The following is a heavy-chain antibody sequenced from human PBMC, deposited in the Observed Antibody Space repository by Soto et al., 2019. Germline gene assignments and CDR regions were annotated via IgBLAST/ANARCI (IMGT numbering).Heavy chain of an antibody. CDR1: GFTFSNAW. D-gene: IGHD3-9*01. CDR3: SIGYYDILTGYFNSP. V-gene: IGHV3-15*01. J-gene: IGHJ3*01. CDR2: IKSKTDGGTT. Sequence: GGSLRLSCAASGFTFSNAWMSWVRQAPGKGLEWVGRIKSKTDGGTTDYPAPVKGRFTISRDDSENMLYLQMNSLKTEDTAVYYCSIGYYDILTGYFNSPWGQGTMVTVSS.